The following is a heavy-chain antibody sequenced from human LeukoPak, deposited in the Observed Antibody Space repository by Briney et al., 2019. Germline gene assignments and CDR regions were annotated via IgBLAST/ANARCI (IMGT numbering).Heavy chain of an antibody. J-gene: IGHJ4*02. D-gene: IGHD2-15*01. CDR1: VFTFSSYS. Sequence: GGSLRLSCAPSVFTFSSYSMNWVRQAPGKGLEWVSSISSSSSYIYYADSVKGRFTISRDNAKNSLYLQMNRLRAEDTAVYYCAREGCSGGSCYDYWGQGTLVTVSS. CDR2: ISSSSSYI. V-gene: IGHV3-21*01. CDR3: AREGCSGGSCYDY.